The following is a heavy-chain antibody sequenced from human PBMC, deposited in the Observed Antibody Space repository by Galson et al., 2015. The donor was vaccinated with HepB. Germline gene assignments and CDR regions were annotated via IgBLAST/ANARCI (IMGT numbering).Heavy chain of an antibody. D-gene: IGHD1-26*01. J-gene: IGHJ6*02. CDR2: INAGNGNT. Sequence: SVKVSCKASGYTFTSYAMHWVRQAPGQRLEWMGWINAGNGNTKYSQKFQGRVTITRDTSASTAYMELSSLRSEDTAVYYCASVCGHCYGMDVWGQGTTVTVSS. CDR3: ASVCGHCYGMDV. V-gene: IGHV1-3*01. CDR1: GYTFTSYA.